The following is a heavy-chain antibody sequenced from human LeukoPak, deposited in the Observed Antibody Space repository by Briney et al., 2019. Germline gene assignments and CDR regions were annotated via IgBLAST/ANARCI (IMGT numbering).Heavy chain of an antibody. V-gene: IGHV3-73*01. CDR2: MRSKTQNYAT. J-gene: IGHJ4*02. Sequence: GGSLRLSCAASGFTFSDSGMHWVRQAPGKGLEWVGRMRSKTQNYATAYAASVKGRFTISRDDSKNTAFLQMNSLRAEDTAVYYCAKDRAGSGSYGFDYWGQGTLVTVSS. CDR1: GFTFSDSG. CDR3: AKDRAGSGSYGFDY. D-gene: IGHD3-10*01.